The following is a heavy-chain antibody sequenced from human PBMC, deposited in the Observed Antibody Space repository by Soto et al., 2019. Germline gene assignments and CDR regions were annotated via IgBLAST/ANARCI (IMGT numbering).Heavy chain of an antibody. CDR1: GFTLSRYW. D-gene: IGHD2-15*01. Sequence: PGGSLRLSCAASGFTLSRYWMIWVRQAPGRGLEWVANIKQDGSERYYADSVKGRFTISRDNAENSLYLQMNSLRAEGTAAYYCARDPVCSGGSCYDYWGQGILVTVSS. CDR2: IKQDGSER. J-gene: IGHJ4*02. CDR3: ARDPVCSGGSCYDY. V-gene: IGHV3-7*01.